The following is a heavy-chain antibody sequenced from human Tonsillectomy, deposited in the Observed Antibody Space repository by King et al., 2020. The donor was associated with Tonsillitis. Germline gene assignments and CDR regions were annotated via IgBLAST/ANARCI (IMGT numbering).Heavy chain of an antibody. D-gene: IGHD1-1*01. J-gene: IGHJ6*02. CDR3: ARGRVATTDDSYGMDV. Sequence: QLVQSGAEVKKPGASVKVSCKASGYTFTSYGISWVRQAPGQGLEWMGWISVYNGNTNSAQKLQGRVTMTTDTSTRTAYMELRSLRSDDTAVYYCARGRVATTDDSYGMDVWGQGTTVTVSS. V-gene: IGHV1-18*04. CDR1: GYTFTSYG. CDR2: ISVYNGNT.